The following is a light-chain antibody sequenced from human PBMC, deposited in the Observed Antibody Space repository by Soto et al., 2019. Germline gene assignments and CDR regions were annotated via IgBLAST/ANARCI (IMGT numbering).Light chain of an antibody. CDR3: QQYNSYIT. CDR2: KAS. Sequence: DIQMTQSPSTLSASVGDRVTITCRASQSISSWLAWYQQKPGKAPKLLIYKASSLESGVPSRFSGSGSGTEFTFTISSLQPDDFATYYCQQYNSYITFGQGTRLEIK. J-gene: IGKJ5*01. V-gene: IGKV1-5*03. CDR1: QSISSW.